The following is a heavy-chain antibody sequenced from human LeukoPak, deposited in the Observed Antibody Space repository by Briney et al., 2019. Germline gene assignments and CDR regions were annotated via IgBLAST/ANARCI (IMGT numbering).Heavy chain of an antibody. CDR3: ASPTYYDYVWGSYRTPSH. CDR2: ISSSGSTI. V-gene: IGHV3-11*04. Sequence: PGGSLRLSCAASGFTFSDYYISWIRQAPGKGLEWVSYISSSGSTIYYADSVKGRFTISRDNAKNSLYLQMNSLRAEDTAVYYCASPTYYDYVWGSYRTPSHWGQGTLVTVSS. D-gene: IGHD3-16*02. J-gene: IGHJ4*02. CDR1: GFTFSDYY.